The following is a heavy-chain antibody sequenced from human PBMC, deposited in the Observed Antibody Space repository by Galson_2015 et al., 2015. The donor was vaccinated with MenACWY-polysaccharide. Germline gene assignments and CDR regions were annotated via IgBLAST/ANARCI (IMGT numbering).Heavy chain of an antibody. CDR3: ARGYSGYD. CDR1: GFSVSGDS. CDR2: IHSDGTI. D-gene: IGHD5-12*01. J-gene: IGHJ4*02. Sequence: SLRLSCAASGFSVSGDSMNWVRQAPGKGLEWVSVIHSDGTISYADSVKDRFTISRDNAKNTLYLQMNSLRAEDTAVYYCARGYSGYDWGQGTLVTVSS. V-gene: IGHV3-66*01.